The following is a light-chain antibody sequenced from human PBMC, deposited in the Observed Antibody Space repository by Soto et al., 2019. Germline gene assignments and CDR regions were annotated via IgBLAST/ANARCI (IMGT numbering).Light chain of an antibody. J-gene: IGKJ5*01. CDR3: QRANNNIGPIT. Sequence: IPCRASQTISSLLAWYQQKPGKAPKLLIYKASTLKSGVPSRFSGSGSGTEFTVTGIGLPAEPLFRCMRQRANNNIGPIT. CDR1: QTISSL. CDR2: KAS. V-gene: IGKV1-5*03.